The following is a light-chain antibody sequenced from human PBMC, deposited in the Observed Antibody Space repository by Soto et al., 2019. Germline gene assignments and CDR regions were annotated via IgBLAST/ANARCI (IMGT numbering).Light chain of an antibody. CDR3: QQYHNLVT. J-gene: IGKJ1*01. CDR1: QSISSY. V-gene: IGKV1-39*01. Sequence: GDRVTITCRASQSISSYLNWYQQKPGKAPKLLIYAASSLQSGVPSRFSGSGSGTEFSLTISSLQPDDFATYYCQQYHNLVTFGQGTKVDIK. CDR2: AAS.